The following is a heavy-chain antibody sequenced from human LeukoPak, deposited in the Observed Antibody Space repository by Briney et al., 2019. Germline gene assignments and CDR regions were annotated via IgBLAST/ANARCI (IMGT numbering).Heavy chain of an antibody. Sequence: GSLRLSCAASGFTFSSYAMSWVRQAPGKGLEWIGSIYYSGSTYYNPSLKSRVTISVDTSKNQFSLKLSSVTAADTAVYYCARDPYDWGQGTLVTVSS. J-gene: IGHJ4*02. CDR3: ARDPYD. V-gene: IGHV4-39*07. CDR2: IYYSGST. D-gene: IGHD2-2*01. CDR1: GFTFSSYA.